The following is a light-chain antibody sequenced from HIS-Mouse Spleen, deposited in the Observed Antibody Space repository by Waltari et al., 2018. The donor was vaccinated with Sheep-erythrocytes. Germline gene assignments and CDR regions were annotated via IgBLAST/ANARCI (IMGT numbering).Light chain of an antibody. CDR2: QVS. V-gene: IGLV3-1*01. CDR3: QAWDSSTAV. Sequence: SYELTQPPSVSVSPGQTASITCSGDKLGDKYAWWYQQKPGQSPVLVIHQVSKRPSGMPVRFSGSNSGNTATLTISGTQAMDEADYYCQAWDSSTAVFGGGTKLTVL. CDR1: KLGDKY. J-gene: IGLJ2*01.